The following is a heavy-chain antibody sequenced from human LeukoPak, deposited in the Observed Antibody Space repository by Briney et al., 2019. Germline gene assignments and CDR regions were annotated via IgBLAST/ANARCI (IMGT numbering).Heavy chain of an antibody. Sequence: GGSLRLSCAASGFTFSSYAMHWVRQAPGKGLEWVAVISYDGSNKYYADSAKGRFTISRDNSKNTLYLQMNSLRAEDTAVYYCARDAPVGYSYGYRQGWFDPWGQGTLVTVSS. D-gene: IGHD5-18*01. V-gene: IGHV3-30-3*01. J-gene: IGHJ5*02. CDR1: GFTFSSYA. CDR3: ARDAPVGYSYGYRQGWFDP. CDR2: ISYDGSNK.